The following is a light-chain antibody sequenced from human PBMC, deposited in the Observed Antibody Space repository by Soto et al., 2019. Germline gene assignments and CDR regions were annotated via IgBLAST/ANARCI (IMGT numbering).Light chain of an antibody. J-gene: IGKJ2*01. Sequence: EIVLTQSPGTLSLSPGERATLSCRASQSVSSSYLAWYQQKPGQAPRLLIYGASSRATGIPDRFSGSGSGTDFTLTISRLELEDGAVYYGQQYASSPVYTFGQGTTLEIK. CDR2: GAS. CDR1: QSVSSSY. CDR3: QQYASSPVYT. V-gene: IGKV3-20*01.